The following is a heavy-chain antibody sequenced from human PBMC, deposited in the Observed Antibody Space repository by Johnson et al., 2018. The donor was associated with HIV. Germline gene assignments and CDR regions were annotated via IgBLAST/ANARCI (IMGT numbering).Heavy chain of an antibody. V-gene: IGHV3-30*14. CDR3: AKWWFRELLPNAFDL. CDR2: ISYDGHNE. J-gene: IGHJ3*01. CDR1: GFTFSSYA. D-gene: IGHD3-10*01. Sequence: QVQLVESGGGVVQPGRSLRLSCAASGFTFSSYAMPWVRQAPGKGLEWVAVISYDGHNEYYADSVAGRFTVSRDNSKNTLYLQMTSLRAEDTAVYYCAKWWFRELLPNAFDLWGQGTMVTVSS.